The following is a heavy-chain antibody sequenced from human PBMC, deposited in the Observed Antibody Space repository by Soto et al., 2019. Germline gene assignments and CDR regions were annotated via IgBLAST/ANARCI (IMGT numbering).Heavy chain of an antibody. CDR2: IIPILGIA. J-gene: IGHJ5*02. V-gene: IGHV1-69*02. CDR3: ARGSSVGYDFWSGYYKEWFDP. D-gene: IGHD3-3*01. Sequence: SVKVSCNASGGTFSSYTISWVRQAPGQGLEWMGRIIPILGIANYAQKFQGRVTITADKSTSTAYMELSSLRSEDTAVYYCARGSSVGYDFWSGYYKEWFDPRGQGTLVTVSS. CDR1: GGTFSSYT.